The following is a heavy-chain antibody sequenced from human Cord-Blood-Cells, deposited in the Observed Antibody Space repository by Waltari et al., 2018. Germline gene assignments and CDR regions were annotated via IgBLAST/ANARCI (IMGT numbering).Heavy chain of an antibody. CDR3: ARVFAMSYDSSGYYFDY. CDR1: GGSFSGYY. Sequence: QVQLQQWGAGLLKPSETLSLTCAVDGGSFSGYYWCGIRQPQGKGLEWIGEINHSGSTNYNPSLKSRVTISVDTSKNQFSLKLSSVTAADTAVYYCARVFAMSYDSSGYYFDYWGQGTLVTVSS. V-gene: IGHV4-34*01. CDR2: INHSGST. D-gene: IGHD3-22*01. J-gene: IGHJ4*02.